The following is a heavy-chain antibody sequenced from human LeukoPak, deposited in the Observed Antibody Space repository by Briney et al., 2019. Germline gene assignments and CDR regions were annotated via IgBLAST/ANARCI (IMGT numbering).Heavy chain of an antibody. J-gene: IGHJ6*02. Sequence: LETLSLTCTVSGGSISSYYWSWIPQPPGKGREWIGYIYYSGSTNYNPSLKSRVTISVDTSKNQFSLKLSSVTAADTAVYYCAREGRSSWPDYYGMDVWGQGTTVTVSS. V-gene: IGHV4-59*01. CDR1: GGSISSYY. CDR2: IYYSGST. D-gene: IGHD6-13*01. CDR3: AREGRSSWPDYYGMDV.